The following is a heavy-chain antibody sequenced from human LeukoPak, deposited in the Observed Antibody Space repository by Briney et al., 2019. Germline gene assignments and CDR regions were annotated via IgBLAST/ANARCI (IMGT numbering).Heavy chain of an antibody. D-gene: IGHD4-17*01. V-gene: IGHV4-59*08. Sequence: PSETLSLTCTVSGGSISSYYWSYIRQPPGKGLEWIGYIYFSGSTNYNPSLKSRVTISVDTSKNQFSLKLTSVTAADTAVYYCARHRYGDYNLDYFDYWGQGTLVTVSS. J-gene: IGHJ4*02. CDR1: GGSISSYY. CDR3: ARHRYGDYNLDYFDY. CDR2: IYFSGST.